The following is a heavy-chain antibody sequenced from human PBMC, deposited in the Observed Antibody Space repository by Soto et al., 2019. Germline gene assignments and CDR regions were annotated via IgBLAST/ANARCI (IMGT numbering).Heavy chain of an antibody. CDR1: GYTFTSYG. CDR2: ISAYNGNT. D-gene: IGHD6-13*01. V-gene: IGHV1-18*04. CDR3: ARDKGRAAGTPYYGMDV. Sequence: QVQLVQSGAEVKKPGASVKVSCKASGYTFTSYGISWVRQAPGQGLDWMGWISAYNGNTKYAQDLQGRVTMTTDTSTSTAYMELRSLRSDDTAMYYCARDKGRAAGTPYYGMDVWGQGTTVTVSS. J-gene: IGHJ6*02.